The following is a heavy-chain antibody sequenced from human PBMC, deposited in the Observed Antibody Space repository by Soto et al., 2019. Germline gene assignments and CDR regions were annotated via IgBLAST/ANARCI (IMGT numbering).Heavy chain of an antibody. J-gene: IGHJ4*02. CDR3: AAVLPIRDY. CDR2: IVVGSGNT. CDR1: GFTFTRSA. D-gene: IGHD3-10*01. Sequence: VKGSSKASGFTFTRSAMQWVRQARGQRLEWIGWIVVGSGNTNYAQKFQERVTITRDMSTSTAYMELSSLRSEDTAVYYCAAVLPIRDYWGQGTLVTGSS. V-gene: IGHV1-58*02.